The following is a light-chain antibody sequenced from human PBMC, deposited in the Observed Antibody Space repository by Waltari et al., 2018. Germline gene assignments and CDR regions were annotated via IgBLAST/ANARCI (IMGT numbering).Light chain of an antibody. J-gene: IGKJ3*01. CDR2: AAS. CDR1: QGIRND. CDR3: LQDYNYPFT. Sequence: AIQMTQSPSSLSASVGDRVTITCRSSQGIRNDLGWYQQKPGKAPKLLIYAASSLQSGVPSRYSGSGSGTDFTLIISSLQPEDFATYYCLQDYNYPFTFGPGTKVDIK. V-gene: IGKV1-6*01.